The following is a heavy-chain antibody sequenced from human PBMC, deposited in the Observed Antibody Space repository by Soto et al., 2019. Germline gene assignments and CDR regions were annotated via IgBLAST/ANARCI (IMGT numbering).Heavy chain of an antibody. CDR2: ISSSSSYT. J-gene: IGHJ4*02. D-gene: IGHD5-12*01. Sequence: GGSLRLSCAASGFTFSDYYMTWIRQAPGKGLEWVSYISSSSSYTNYADSVRGRFTISRDNANNLLYLQMNSLRAEDTAVYYCARVATTPRVFDHWGQGTLVTVSS. V-gene: IGHV3-11*06. CDR3: ARVATTPRVFDH. CDR1: GFTFSDYY.